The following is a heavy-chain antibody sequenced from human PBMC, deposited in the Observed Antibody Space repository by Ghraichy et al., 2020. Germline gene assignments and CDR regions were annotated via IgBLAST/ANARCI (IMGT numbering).Heavy chain of an antibody. CDR3: AHFVLPRLEWLLYFDY. Sequence: SGPTLVKPTQTLTLTCTFSGFSLSTSGVGVGWIRQPPGKALEWLALIYWDDDKRYSPSLKSRLTITKDTSKNQVVLTMTNMDPVDTATYYCAHFVLPRLEWLLYFDYWGQGTLVTVSS. V-gene: IGHV2-5*02. CDR1: GFSLSTSGVG. CDR2: IYWDDDK. D-gene: IGHD3-3*01. J-gene: IGHJ4*02.